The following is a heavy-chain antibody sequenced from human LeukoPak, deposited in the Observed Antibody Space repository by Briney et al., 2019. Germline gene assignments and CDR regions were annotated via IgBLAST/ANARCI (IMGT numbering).Heavy chain of an antibody. CDR2: ITSGGDST. Sequence: GGSLRLSCAASGFTFSRYAMNWVRQAPGKGLDLVSAITSGGDSTFYAHSVKGRFTISRDNSKNTLYLQMNSLRADDTAVYYCARSVVPAAVSYYYYYMDVWGKGTTVTVSS. J-gene: IGHJ6*03. CDR3: ARSVVPAAVSYYYYYMDV. D-gene: IGHD2-2*01. V-gene: IGHV3-23*01. CDR1: GFTFSRYA.